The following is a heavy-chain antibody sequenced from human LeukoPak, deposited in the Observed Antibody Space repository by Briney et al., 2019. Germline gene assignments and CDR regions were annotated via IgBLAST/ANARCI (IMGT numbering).Heavy chain of an antibody. CDR1: GGSFRGYY. CDR3: ARGVSHRNFDWLFY. CDR2: INDSGNT. J-gene: IGHJ4*02. D-gene: IGHD3-9*01. V-gene: IGHV4-34*01. Sequence: SETLSLTCAVYGGSFRGYYWSWIRQPPGKGLEWIGEINDSGNTHYNTSLNSRVTISVDTSKNQVYLKLSSVTAADTAIYYCARGVSHRNFDWLFYWGQGTLVTVSS.